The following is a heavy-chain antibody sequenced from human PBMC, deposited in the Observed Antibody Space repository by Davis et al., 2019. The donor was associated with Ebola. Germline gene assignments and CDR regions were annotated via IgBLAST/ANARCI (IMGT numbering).Heavy chain of an antibody. CDR3: AKRIAAADYYYYYGMDV. CDR1: VITFSSYA. CDR2: ISGSGGST. D-gene: IGHD6-13*01. V-gene: IGHV3-23*01. Sequence: PGGSLRLSCTDSVITFSSYAMTWVRQAPGKGLEWVSAISGSGGSTYYADSVKGRFTISRDNSKNTLYLQMNSLRAEDTAVYYCAKRIAAADYYYYYGMDVWGQGTTVTVSS. J-gene: IGHJ6*02.